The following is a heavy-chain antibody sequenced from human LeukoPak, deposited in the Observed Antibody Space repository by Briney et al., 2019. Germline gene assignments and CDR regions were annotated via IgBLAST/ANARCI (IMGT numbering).Heavy chain of an antibody. CDR3: ARHEGGGYSYGAANYYFDY. CDR1: GGSISSYY. D-gene: IGHD5-18*01. J-gene: IGHJ4*02. V-gene: IGHV4-59*08. Sequence: PSETLSLTCTVSGGSISSYYWSWIRQPPGKGLEWIGYIYYSGSTSYNPSLKNRVTISVDTSKNQFSLKLSSVTAADTAVYYCARHEGGGYSYGAANYYFDYWGQGTLVTVSS. CDR2: IYYSGST.